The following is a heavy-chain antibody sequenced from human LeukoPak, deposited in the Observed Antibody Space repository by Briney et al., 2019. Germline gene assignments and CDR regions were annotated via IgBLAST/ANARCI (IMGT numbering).Heavy chain of an antibody. CDR3: ASAYCGGDCTPYWYFDL. V-gene: IGHV4-39*07. Sequence: PSETLSLTCTVSGGSISSSSYYWGWIRQPPGKGLEWIGSIYYSGSTYYNSSLKSRVTISVDTSKNQFSLKLSSVTAADTAVYYCASAYCGGDCTPYWYFDLWGRGTLVTVSS. CDR2: IYYSGST. D-gene: IGHD2-21*02. J-gene: IGHJ2*01. CDR1: GGSISSSSYY.